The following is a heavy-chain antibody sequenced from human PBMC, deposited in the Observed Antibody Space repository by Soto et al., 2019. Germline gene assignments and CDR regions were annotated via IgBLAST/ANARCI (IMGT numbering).Heavy chain of an antibody. D-gene: IGHD3-22*01. CDR1: GFAVSSFY. CDR2: IYTGGST. Sequence: GGSLRLSCAASGFAVSSFYMSWVRQAPGKGLEWVSVIYTGGSTYYADSVKGRFTISRDNSNDTLYLQMNSLRAEDTAVYYCARASGSYYPYYWGQGTLVTVSS. CDR3: ARASGSYYPYY. J-gene: IGHJ4*02. V-gene: IGHV3-53*01.